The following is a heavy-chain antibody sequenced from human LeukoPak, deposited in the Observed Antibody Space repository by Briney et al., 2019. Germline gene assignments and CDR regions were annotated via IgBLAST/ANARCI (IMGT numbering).Heavy chain of an antibody. CDR3: ARCGPDGYNPRDYFGY. J-gene: IGHJ4*02. CDR1: GGSISSYY. Sequence: PSETLSLTCTVSGGSISSYYWSWIRQPPGKGLEWIGYIYYSGSTNYNPSLKSRVTISVDTSKNQFSLKLSSVTAADTAVYYCARCGPDGYNPRDYFGYWGQGTLVTVPS. D-gene: IGHD5-24*01. CDR2: IYYSGST. V-gene: IGHV4-59*01.